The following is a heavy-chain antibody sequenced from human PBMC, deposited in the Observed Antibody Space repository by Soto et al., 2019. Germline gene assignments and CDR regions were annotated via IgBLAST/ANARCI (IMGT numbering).Heavy chain of an antibody. J-gene: IGHJ4*02. V-gene: IGHV1-69*13. CDR3: ARVGDYYDSSGLSGPPSY. CDR1: GGTFSSYA. D-gene: IGHD3-22*01. CDR2: IIPIFGTA. Sequence: GPSVKVSCKASGGTFSSYAISWVRQAPGQGLEWMGGIIPIFGTANYAQKFQGRVTITADESTSTAYMELSSLRSEDTAVYYCARVGDYYDSSGLSGPPSYWGQGTLVTVSS.